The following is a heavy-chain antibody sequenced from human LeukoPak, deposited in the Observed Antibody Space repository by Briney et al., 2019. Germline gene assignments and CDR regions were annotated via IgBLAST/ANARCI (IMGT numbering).Heavy chain of an antibody. CDR1: GFTLSSYA. V-gene: IGHV3-23*01. J-gene: IGHJ4*02. CDR3: ARGPPMYYYGSSAYHYDYFEY. CDR2: ISVSGNT. D-gene: IGHD3-22*01. Sequence: GGSLRLSCAASGFTLSSYAMSWVRQAPGKGLEWVSAISVSGNTYHADSVKGRFTISRDNSKNTLYLQMNSLRAEDTAVYYCARGPPMYYYGSSAYHYDYFEYWGQGTLVTVSS.